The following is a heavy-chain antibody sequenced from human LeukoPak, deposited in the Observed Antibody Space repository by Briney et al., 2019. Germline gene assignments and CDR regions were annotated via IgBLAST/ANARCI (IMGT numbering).Heavy chain of an antibody. D-gene: IGHD5-12*01. Sequence: GGSLRLSCAASGFTFSSYAMSWVRQAPGKGLEWVSAISGSGGGTYYADSVKGRFTISRDNSKNTLYLQMNSLRAEDTAVYYCAKDSYSGYDLYFDYWGQGTLVTVSS. CDR1: GFTFSSYA. V-gene: IGHV3-23*01. CDR3: AKDSYSGYDLYFDY. CDR2: ISGSGGGT. J-gene: IGHJ4*02.